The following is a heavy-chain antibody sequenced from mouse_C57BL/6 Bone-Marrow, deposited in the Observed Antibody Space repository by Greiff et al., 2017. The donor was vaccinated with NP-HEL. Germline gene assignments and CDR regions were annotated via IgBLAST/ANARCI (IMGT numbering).Heavy chain of an antibody. V-gene: IGHV1-81*01. D-gene: IGHD3-2*02. CDR1: GYTFTSYG. J-gene: IGHJ2*01. Sequence: VQLQQSGAELARPGASVKLSCKASGYTFTSYGISWVKQRTGQGLEWIGEIYPRSGNTYYNEKFKGKATLTADKSSSTAYMELRSLTSEDSAVYFCALDSSGYVGYYWGQGTTLTVSS. CDR3: ALDSSGYVGYY. CDR2: IYPRSGNT.